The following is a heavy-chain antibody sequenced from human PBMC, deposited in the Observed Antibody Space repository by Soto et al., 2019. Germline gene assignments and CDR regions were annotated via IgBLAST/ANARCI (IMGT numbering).Heavy chain of an antibody. V-gene: IGHV1-18*01. D-gene: IGHD1-20*01. Sequence: QVQVLQSGPEVKRPGPSVTVSCKTSGYTFSTSGISWARQAPGQGLEWVGWIRPDNGNKKSAQRLQGRVTLTTDTSESTAYMEWRSLTSDATAMYCCARDTETNRYNDWGQVTLVTVAS. CDR2: IRPDNGNK. J-gene: IGHJ1*01. CDR1: GYTFSTSG. CDR3: ARDTETNRYND.